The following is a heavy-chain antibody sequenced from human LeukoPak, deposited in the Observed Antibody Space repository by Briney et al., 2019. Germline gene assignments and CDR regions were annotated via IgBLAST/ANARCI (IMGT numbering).Heavy chain of an antibody. CDR3: ARLPKPWLVRFAFDY. J-gene: IGHJ4*02. Sequence: PSETLSLTCAVYGGSFSGYYWSWIRQPPGKGLEWIGEINHSGSTNYNPSLKSRVTISVDTSKNQFSLKLSSVTAADTAVYYCARLPKPWLVRFAFDYWGQGTLVTVSS. V-gene: IGHV4-34*01. CDR2: INHSGST. CDR1: GGSFSGYY. D-gene: IGHD6-19*01.